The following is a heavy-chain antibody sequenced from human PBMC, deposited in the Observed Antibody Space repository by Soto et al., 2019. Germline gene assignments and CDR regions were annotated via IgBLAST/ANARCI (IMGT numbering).Heavy chain of an antibody. Sequence: SQSRSLTCAISGDSVSSDSAPWNWIRQSPSRGLEWLGRTYYRSKWYNDYAVSVKSRITINPDTSKNQFSLQLNSVTPEDTAVYYCAAYSSGSYSGMDVWGQGTTVTVSS. V-gene: IGHV6-1*01. CDR1: GDSVSSDSAP. J-gene: IGHJ6*02. CDR3: AAYSSGSYSGMDV. D-gene: IGHD6-19*01. CDR2: TYYRSKWYN.